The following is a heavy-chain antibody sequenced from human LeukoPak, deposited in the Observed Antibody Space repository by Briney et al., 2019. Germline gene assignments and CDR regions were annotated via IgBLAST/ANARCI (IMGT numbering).Heavy chain of an antibody. CDR2: ISAYNGNT. V-gene: IGHV1-18*01. Sequence: ASVTVSCTASGYTFTSYGISWVRQAPGQGLEWMGWISAYNGNTNYAQKLQGRVTMTTDTSTSTAYMELRSLRSDDTAVYYCARDERDIVVVPAAILFDYWGQGTLGTVSS. CDR3: ARDERDIVVVPAAILFDY. J-gene: IGHJ4*02. D-gene: IGHD2-2*01. CDR1: GYTFTSYG.